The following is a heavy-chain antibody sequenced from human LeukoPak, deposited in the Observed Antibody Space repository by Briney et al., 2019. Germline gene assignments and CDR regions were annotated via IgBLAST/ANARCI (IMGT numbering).Heavy chain of an antibody. V-gene: IGHV3-11*01. CDR3: ARGSTIFGVVIEGNWFDP. CDR1: GFTFSDYY. J-gene: IGHJ5*02. D-gene: IGHD3-3*01. CDR2: ISSSGSTI. Sequence: GGFLRLSCAASGFTFSDYYMSWIRQAPGKGLEWVSYISSSGSTIYYADSVKGRFTISRDNAKNSLYLQMNSLRAEDTAVYYCARGSTIFGVVIEGNWFDPWGQGTLVTVSS.